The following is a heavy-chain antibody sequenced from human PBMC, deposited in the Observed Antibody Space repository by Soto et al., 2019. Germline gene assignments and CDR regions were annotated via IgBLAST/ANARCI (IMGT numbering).Heavy chain of an antibody. V-gene: IGHV3-74*01. D-gene: IGHD3-10*01. J-gene: IGHJ6*03. Sequence: LRLSCAASGFTFSNYWIHWVRQAPGKGLVWVSRIKSDGSITNYADSVKGRFTISRDNAKNTVYVEMNSLRAEDTAVYYCARGGRGGYYKDAWGKGTTVTVSS. CDR2: IKSDGSIT. CDR1: GFTFSNYW. CDR3: ARGGRGGYYKDA.